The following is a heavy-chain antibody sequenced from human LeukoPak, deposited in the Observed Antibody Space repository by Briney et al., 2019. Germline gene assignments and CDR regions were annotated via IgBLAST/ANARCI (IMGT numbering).Heavy chain of an antibody. CDR3: AKDIMYTMVRGSKGFDY. J-gene: IGHJ4*02. D-gene: IGHD3-10*01. CDR2: ISGSGGST. CDR1: GFTFSSYA. Sequence: GGSLRLSCAASGFTFSSYAMSWVRQAPGKGLEWVSAISGSGGSTYYADSVKGRFTISRDNPKNTLYLQMNSLRAEDTAVYYCAKDIMYTMVRGSKGFDYWGQGTLVTVSS. V-gene: IGHV3-23*01.